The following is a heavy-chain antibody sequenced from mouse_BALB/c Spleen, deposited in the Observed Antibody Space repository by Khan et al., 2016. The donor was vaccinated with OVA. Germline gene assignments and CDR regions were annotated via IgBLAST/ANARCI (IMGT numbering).Heavy chain of an antibody. CDR2: ISYSGST. Sequence: VQLKESGPGLVKPSQSLSLTCTVTGYSSTSDYAWNWIRQFPGNKLEWMGYISYSGSTSDNPSLKSRISITRDTSKNQFFLQLNSVTTEDTATYYCARREGNGYDYWYFDVCGAGTTVTVSS. D-gene: IGHD2-2*01. V-gene: IGHV3-2*02. CDR1: GYSSTSDYA. CDR3: ARREGNGYDYWYFDV. J-gene: IGHJ1*01.